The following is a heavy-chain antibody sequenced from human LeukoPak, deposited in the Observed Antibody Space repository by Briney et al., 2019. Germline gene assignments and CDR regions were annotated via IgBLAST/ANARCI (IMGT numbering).Heavy chain of an antibody. J-gene: IGHJ4*02. D-gene: IGHD4-17*01. Sequence: LPGRSLRLSCAASGSIFSSYGMHWVRQAPGKGLEWVAVIWYDGSKKYYADSVKGRFTISRGNSKSTLYLHMNSLRAEDTAVYYCARDNGDSSDYWGQGTLVTVSS. CDR2: IWYDGSKK. V-gene: IGHV3-33*01. CDR3: ARDNGDSSDY. CDR1: GSIFSSYG.